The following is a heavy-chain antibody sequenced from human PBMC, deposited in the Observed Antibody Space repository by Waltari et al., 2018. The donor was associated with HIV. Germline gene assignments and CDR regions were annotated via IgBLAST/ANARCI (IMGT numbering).Heavy chain of an antibody. CDR1: GLSVSSNY. D-gene: IGHD3-3*02. V-gene: IGHV3-53*02. Sequence: EVQLVETGGGLIQPGGSLRLSWAAYGLSVSSNYMNWVRQAPGKGLEWVSVIYRSGDAYYADFVKGRFTISRDNSKNTLYLQMNSLRAEDTAVYYCARVRSIMGRFLGFDYWGQGTLVTVSS. CDR2: IYRSGDA. J-gene: IGHJ4*02. CDR3: ARVRSIMGRFLGFDY.